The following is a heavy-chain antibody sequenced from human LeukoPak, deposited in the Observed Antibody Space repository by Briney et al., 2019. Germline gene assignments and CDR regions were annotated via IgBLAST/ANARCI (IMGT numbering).Heavy chain of an antibody. J-gene: IGHJ4*02. D-gene: IGHD2-8*01. V-gene: IGHV3-20*04. Sequence: GGSLRLSCAASGFTFDDYGMSWVRQAPGKGLEWVSGINWNGGSTGYADSVKGRFTISRDNAKNSLYLQMNSLRAEDTAVYYCARGEDIVLMVYAMESDLFFDYWGQGTLVTVSS. CDR3: ARGEDIVLMVYAMESDLFFDY. CDR2: INWNGGST. CDR1: GFTFDDYG.